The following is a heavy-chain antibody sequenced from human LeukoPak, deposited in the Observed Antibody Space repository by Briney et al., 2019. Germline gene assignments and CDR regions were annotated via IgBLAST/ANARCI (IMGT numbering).Heavy chain of an antibody. CDR2: INHSGST. CDR3: ARIDTAMVYPFDY. CDR1: GGSFSGYH. D-gene: IGHD5-18*01. J-gene: IGHJ4*02. Sequence: SETLSLTCAVYGGSFSGYHWSWIRQPPGKGLEWIGEINHSGSTSYNPSLKSRVTISVDTSKNQFSLKLSSVTAADTAVYYCARIDTAMVYPFDYWGQGTLVTVSS. V-gene: IGHV4-34*01.